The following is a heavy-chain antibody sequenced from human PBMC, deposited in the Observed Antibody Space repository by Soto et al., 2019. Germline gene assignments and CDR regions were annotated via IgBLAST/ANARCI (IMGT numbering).Heavy chain of an antibody. CDR1: GFTFSSYA. CDR3: AKIPYGSGSYFFDY. V-gene: IGHV3-23*01. Sequence: GGPLRLSCGASGFTFSSYAMSWVRQAPGKGLEWVSAISGSGGSTYYADSVKGRFTISRDNSKNTLYLQMNSLRAEDTAVYYCAKIPYGSGSYFFDYWGQRTLVTVSS. J-gene: IGHJ4*02. CDR2: ISGSGGST. D-gene: IGHD3-10*01.